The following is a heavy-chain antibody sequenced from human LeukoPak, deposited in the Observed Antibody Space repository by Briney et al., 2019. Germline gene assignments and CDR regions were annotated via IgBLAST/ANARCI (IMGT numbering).Heavy chain of an antibody. CDR1: GGSIKNDY. CDR2: IYSGGTT. V-gene: IGHV4-4*07. CDR3: ARNFRGGSTYLDY. D-gene: IGHD5/OR15-5a*01. J-gene: IGHJ4*02. Sequence: SETLSLTCTVSGGSIKNDYWTWIRQPAGKGLEWIGRIYSGGTTNYNPSLKSRVTMSVGTSKNQFSLKLSSVTAADTAVYYCARNFRGGSTYLDYWGQGTLVTVSS.